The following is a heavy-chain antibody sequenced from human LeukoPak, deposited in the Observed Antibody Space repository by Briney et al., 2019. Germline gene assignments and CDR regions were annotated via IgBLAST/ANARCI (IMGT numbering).Heavy chain of an antibody. D-gene: IGHD3-22*01. CDR1: GFTFDDYA. CDR3: AKDRPKVVVISAFDI. J-gene: IGHJ3*02. CDR2: ISGDGGST. Sequence: GGSLRLSCAASGFTFDDYAMHWVRQAPGKGLEWVSLISGDGGSTYYADSVKGRFTISRDNSKNSLYLQMSSLRTEDTALYYCAKDRPKVVVISAFDIWGQGTMVTVSS. V-gene: IGHV3-43*02.